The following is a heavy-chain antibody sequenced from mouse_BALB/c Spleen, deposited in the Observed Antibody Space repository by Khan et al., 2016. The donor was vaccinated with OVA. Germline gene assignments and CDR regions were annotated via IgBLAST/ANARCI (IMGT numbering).Heavy chain of an antibody. CDR1: GYTFTDYI. Sequence: QVQLQQSGPELVKPGASLKVSCKASGYTFTDYIIGWVKQSTRQGLEWIGDIFPGSDTPYYNEKFKDKATLTADKSSNTAYMQLSSLTSEDSAVYLCARGGYWVFAYWGQGTLVTVSA. CDR3: ARGGYWVFAY. CDR2: IFPGSDTP. J-gene: IGHJ3*01. V-gene: IGHV1-77*01. D-gene: IGHD4-1*01.